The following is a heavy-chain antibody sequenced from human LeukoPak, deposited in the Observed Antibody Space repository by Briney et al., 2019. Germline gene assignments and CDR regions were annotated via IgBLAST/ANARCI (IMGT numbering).Heavy chain of an antibody. D-gene: IGHD3-22*01. Sequence: ASVKVSCTASGYTFTGYHVHWVRQAPGQGLEWVGRINPNSGVTNYAQKFQGRVTMTRHTSITTAHMELSRLRSDDTAVYYCARDRSWILGYYYNGMDVWGQGTTVTVSS. V-gene: IGHV1-2*06. CDR3: ARDRSWILGYYYNGMDV. J-gene: IGHJ6*02. CDR2: INPNSGVT. CDR1: GYTFTGYH.